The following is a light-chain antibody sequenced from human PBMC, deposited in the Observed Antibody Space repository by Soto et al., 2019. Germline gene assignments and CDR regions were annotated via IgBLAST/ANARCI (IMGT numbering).Light chain of an antibody. Sequence: EVVCTRSAETMSLPPGTRAPPSGKARPSISSYLAWYQQKPGQAPRLLLYDASSRATGIPATFSGSGSGTEFTLTIRGLKSEDLAVYYCHKYNNWPQWTFGQGTKVEIK. CDR2: DAS. J-gene: IGKJ1*01. CDR3: HKYNNWPQWT. V-gene: IGKV3-11*01. CDR1: PSISSY.